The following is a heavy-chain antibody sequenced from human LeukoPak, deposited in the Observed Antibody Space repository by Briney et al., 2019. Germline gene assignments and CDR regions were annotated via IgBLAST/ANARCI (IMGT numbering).Heavy chain of an antibody. CDR3: ARRSYSSGRYVHPPTYYYYGMDV. D-gene: IGHD6-19*01. CDR1: GGSVSSGTYY. CDR2: IYYTGST. J-gene: IGHJ6*02. V-gene: IGHV4-61*01. Sequence: SETLSLTCSVSGGSVSSGTYYWSWIRQPPGKGLEWIGYIYYTGSTNYNPSLKSRLTISVDTSKNQFSLKLSSVTAADTAVYYRARRSYSSGRYVHPPTYYYYGMDVWGQGTTVTVSS.